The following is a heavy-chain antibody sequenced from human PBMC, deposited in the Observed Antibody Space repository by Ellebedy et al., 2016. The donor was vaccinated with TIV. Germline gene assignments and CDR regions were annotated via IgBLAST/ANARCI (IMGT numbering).Heavy chain of an antibody. CDR3: VRTSSSWYVDWFDP. J-gene: IGHJ5*02. D-gene: IGHD6-13*01. V-gene: IGHV4-59*01. Sequence: SETLSLTCTVSGGSISSYYWSWIRQPPGKGLEWIAYIYYSGITNYNPSLKSRVTISVGTSKNQFSLRLSSVTAADTAVYYCVRTSSSWYVDWFDPWGQGTLVTVSS. CDR1: GGSISSYY. CDR2: IYYSGIT.